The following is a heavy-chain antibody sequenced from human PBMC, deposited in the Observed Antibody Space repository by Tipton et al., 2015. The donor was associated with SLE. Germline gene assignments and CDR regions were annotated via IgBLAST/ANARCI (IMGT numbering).Heavy chain of an antibody. D-gene: IGHD2-2*01. J-gene: IGHJ2*01. CDR1: GDSISGHY. Sequence: TLSLTCTVSGDSISGHYRSWIRQPPGKGLEWIGSIYYSGSTYYNPSLKSRVTISVDTSKNQFSLKLSSVTAADTAVYYCARRVGNWYFDLWGRGTLVTVSS. CDR2: IYYSGST. V-gene: IGHV4-39*07. CDR3: ARRVGNWYFDL.